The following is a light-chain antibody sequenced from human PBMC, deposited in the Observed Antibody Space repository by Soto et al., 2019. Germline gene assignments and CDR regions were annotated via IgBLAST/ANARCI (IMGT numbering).Light chain of an antibody. J-gene: IGKJ3*01. CDR2: KAS. CDR3: QQYNSYSAFT. Sequence: DIQMTQSPSTLSASVGDTVIITCRAGQSVNSWLAWFQQKPGKAPKLLIYKASSLVSGVPLRFSGSGSGTEFTLTIISLQPDDFATYYCQQYNSYSAFTFGPGTKVDVK. V-gene: IGKV1-5*03. CDR1: QSVNSW.